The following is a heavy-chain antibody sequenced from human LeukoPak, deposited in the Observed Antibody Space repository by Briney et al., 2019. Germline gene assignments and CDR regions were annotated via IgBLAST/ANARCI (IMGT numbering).Heavy chain of an antibody. Sequence: GRSLRLSCAASGFTFSSYGMHWVRQAPGKGLEWVAVVWYDGSNKYYADSVKGRFTISRDNSKNTLYLQMNSLRAEDTAVYYCARDFEDYGDYGAFDIWGQGTMVTVSS. J-gene: IGHJ3*02. CDR1: GFTFSSYG. CDR2: VWYDGSNK. CDR3: ARDFEDYGDYGAFDI. D-gene: IGHD4-17*01. V-gene: IGHV3-33*01.